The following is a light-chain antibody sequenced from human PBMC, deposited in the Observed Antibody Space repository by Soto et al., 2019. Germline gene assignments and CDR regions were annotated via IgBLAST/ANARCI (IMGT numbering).Light chain of an antibody. J-gene: IGKJ1*01. CDR3: QQYNSYWT. CDR1: QSISNW. CDR2: KAS. Sequence: DIQMTQSPSTLSASVGERVTITCRASQSISNWLAWYQQKPGKAPKHLIYKASSLESGVPSRFSGSGSGTEFTLTLSSLQPDDFATYYCQQYNSYWTFGQGTKVEIK. V-gene: IGKV1-5*03.